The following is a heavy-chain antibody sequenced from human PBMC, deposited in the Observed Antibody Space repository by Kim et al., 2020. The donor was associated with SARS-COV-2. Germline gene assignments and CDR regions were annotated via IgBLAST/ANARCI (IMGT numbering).Heavy chain of an antibody. V-gene: IGHV3-30*18. D-gene: IGHD3-3*01. CDR1: GFTFSSYG. J-gene: IGHJ6*02. CDR2: ISYDGSNK. Sequence: GGSLRLSCAASGFTFSSYGMHWVRQAPGKGLEWVAVISYDGSNKYYADSVKGRFTISRDNSKNTLYLQMNSLRAEDTAVYYCAKEAGITIFGVVIKASIGMDVWGQGTTVTVSS. CDR3: AKEAGITIFGVVIKASIGMDV.